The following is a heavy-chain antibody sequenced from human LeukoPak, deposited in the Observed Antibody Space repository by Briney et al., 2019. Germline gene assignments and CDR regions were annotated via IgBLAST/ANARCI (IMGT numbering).Heavy chain of an antibody. D-gene: IGHD6-13*01. CDR2: ISYDGSNK. CDR3: ARGSSSSWY. Sequence: GGSLRLSCAASGFTFSSYAMHWVRQAPGKGLEWVAVISYDGSNKYYADSVKGRFTISRDNPKNTLYLQMNSLRAEDTAVYYCARGSSSSWYWGQGTLVTVSS. V-gene: IGHV3-30*04. CDR1: GFTFSSYA. J-gene: IGHJ4*02.